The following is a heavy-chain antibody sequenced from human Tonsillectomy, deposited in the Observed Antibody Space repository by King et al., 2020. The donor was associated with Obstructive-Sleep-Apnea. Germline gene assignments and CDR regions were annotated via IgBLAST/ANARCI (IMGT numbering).Heavy chain of an antibody. V-gene: IGHV3-23*04. CDR2: ISGSGGST. J-gene: IGHJ4*02. CDR3: ARETDDYSSSWRPIDY. Sequence: VQLVESGGGLVQPGGSLRLSCGASGFTFSNYAMSWVRQAPGKGLEWVSVISGSGGSTYYADSLKGRFTISRDNSKNTMSLQMNSLRAEDTGVYYCARETDDYSSSWRPIDYWGQGTLVTVSS. CDR1: GFTFSNYA. D-gene: IGHD6-13*01.